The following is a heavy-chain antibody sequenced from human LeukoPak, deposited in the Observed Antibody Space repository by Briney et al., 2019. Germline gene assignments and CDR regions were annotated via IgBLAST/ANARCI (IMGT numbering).Heavy chain of an antibody. CDR3: SRDRLGGLDL. Sequence: GGSLRLSCAASGFAFSTYAINWVRQAPGKGLEWVSSISTMSNYIFYGDSVKGRFTISRDNAKNSVYLEMNSLRPEDTAVYYCSRDRLGGLDLWGQGTLVTVSS. J-gene: IGHJ5*02. CDR1: GFAFSTYA. V-gene: IGHV3-21*01. D-gene: IGHD5-12*01. CDR2: ISTMSNYI.